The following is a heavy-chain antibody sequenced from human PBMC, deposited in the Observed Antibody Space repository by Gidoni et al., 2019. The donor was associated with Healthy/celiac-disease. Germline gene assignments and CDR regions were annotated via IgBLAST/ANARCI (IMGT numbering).Heavy chain of an antibody. CDR2: IRYDGSNK. CDR1: GFTFSSDG. Sequence: QVQLVESGGGVVQPGGSLRHSCAASGFTFSSDGMHWVRQAPGKGLEWVAFIRYDGSNKYYADSVKGRFTISRDNSKNTLYLQMNSLRAEDTAVYYCAKQDRSSGSYLTPQRPFDYWGQGTLVTVSS. J-gene: IGHJ4*02. V-gene: IGHV3-30*02. D-gene: IGHD1-26*01. CDR3: AKQDRSSGSYLTPQRPFDY.